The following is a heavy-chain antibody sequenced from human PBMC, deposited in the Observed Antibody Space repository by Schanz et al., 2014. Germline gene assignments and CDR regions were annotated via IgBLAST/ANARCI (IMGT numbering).Heavy chain of an antibody. Sequence: QVQLVQSGAEVKKPGSSVKVSCKLSGGTFSSYTISWMRQAPGQGLEWMGKIIPVLNIATYAQSFQGRVSITADTSTNTAYMELSSLTSEDTAVHCCARGPGFYDYWGQGTLVTVSS. J-gene: IGHJ4*02. V-gene: IGHV1-69*02. CDR2: IIPVLNIA. CDR1: GGTFSSYT. CDR3: ARGPGFYDY.